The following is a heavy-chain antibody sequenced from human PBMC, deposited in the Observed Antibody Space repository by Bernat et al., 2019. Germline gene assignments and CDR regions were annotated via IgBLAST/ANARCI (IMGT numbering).Heavy chain of an antibody. V-gene: IGHV3-48*03. J-gene: IGHJ5*02. CDR3: ARDNWDYAGGLRFDP. CDR2: ISSSGSTI. D-gene: IGHD4-23*01. Sequence: EVQLVESGGGLVQPGGSLKLSCAASGFTFSGSAMHRVRQAPGKGLEWVSYISSSGSTIYYADSVKGRFTISRDNAKNSLYLQMNSLRAEDTAVYYCARDNWDYAGGLRFDPWGQGTLVTVSS. CDR1: GFTFSGSA.